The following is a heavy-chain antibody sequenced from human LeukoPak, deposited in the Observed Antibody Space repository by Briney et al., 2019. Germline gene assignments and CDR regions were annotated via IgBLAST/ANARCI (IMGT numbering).Heavy chain of an antibody. V-gene: IGHV4-39*07. CDR2: INHSGST. CDR1: GGSISSGDYS. D-gene: IGHD3-3*01. Sequence: SETLSLTCTVSGGSISSGDYSWSWIRQPPGKGLEWIGEINHSGSTNYNPSLKSRVTISVDTSKNQFSLKLSSVTAADTAVYYCARGHRYYDFWSGYSNFDYWGQGTLVTVSS. CDR3: ARGHRYYDFWSGYSNFDY. J-gene: IGHJ4*02.